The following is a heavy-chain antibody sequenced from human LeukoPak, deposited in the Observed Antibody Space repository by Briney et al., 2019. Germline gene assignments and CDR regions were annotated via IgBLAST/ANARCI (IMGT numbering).Heavy chain of an antibody. Sequence: SVKVSCKVSGGTFSKNSISWVRQAPGQGLEWMGRSIPIVGVEHYAQKFQGRVTITADMSTSTAYMDLSSLRSDDTAVYYCARVKAVGVPVAIDAYFDYGMDVWGQGTTVIVSS. V-gene: IGHV1-69*02. D-gene: IGHD3-16*01. CDR1: GGTFSKNS. CDR3: ARVKAVGVPVAIDAYFDYGMDV. J-gene: IGHJ6*02. CDR2: SIPIVGVE.